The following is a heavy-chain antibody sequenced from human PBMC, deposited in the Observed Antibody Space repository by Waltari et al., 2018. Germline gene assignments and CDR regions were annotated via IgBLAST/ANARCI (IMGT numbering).Heavy chain of an antibody. CDR2: ISGSGGST. D-gene: IGHD3-3*02. J-gene: IGHJ3*02. Sequence: EVQLLESGGGLVQPGGSLRLSCAASGFTFSSYAMSWVRQAPGKGLEWVSAISGSGGSTYYADSVKGRFTISRDNSKNTLYLQMNSLRAEDTAVYYCGRKGLGIFGVVIDAFDIWGQGTMVTVSS. V-gene: IGHV3-23*01. CDR3: GRKGLGIFGVVIDAFDI. CDR1: GFTFSSYA.